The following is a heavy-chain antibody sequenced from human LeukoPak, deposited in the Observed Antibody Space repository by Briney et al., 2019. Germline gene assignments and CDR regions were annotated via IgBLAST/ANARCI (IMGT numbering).Heavy chain of an antibody. D-gene: IGHD6-13*01. CDR3: AKSLDGSSSSPLDY. CDR2: ICPSAITI. V-gene: IGHV3-48*01. Sequence: GGSLRLSCAASGFTFSSHSMNWARQAPGKGLEWISYICPSAITIDYADSVKGRFTISRDNGKNSLYLQMNSPRAEDTAVYYCAKSLDGSSSSPLDYWGQGTLVTVSS. CDR1: GFTFSSHS. J-gene: IGHJ4*02.